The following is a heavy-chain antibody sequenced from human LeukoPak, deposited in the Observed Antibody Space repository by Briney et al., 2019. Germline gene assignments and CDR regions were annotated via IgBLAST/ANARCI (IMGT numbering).Heavy chain of an antibody. CDR2: IKQDGSEK. D-gene: IGHD3-22*01. Sequence: PGGSLRLSCAASGFTFSSYWMSGVRQAPGKGLEWVANIKQDGSEKYYVDSVKGRFTISRDNAKNSLYLQMNSLRAEDTAVYYCASSSIYYYDSSGYSFDIWGQGTMVTVSS. CDR1: GFTFSSYW. V-gene: IGHV3-7*01. J-gene: IGHJ3*02. CDR3: ASSSIYYYDSSGYSFDI.